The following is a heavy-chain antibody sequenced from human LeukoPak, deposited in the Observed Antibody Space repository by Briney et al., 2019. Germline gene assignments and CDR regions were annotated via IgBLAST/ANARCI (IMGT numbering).Heavy chain of an antibody. J-gene: IGHJ4*02. CDR3: ARDGTIFGVVPYYFDY. D-gene: IGHD3-3*01. CDR2: IKQDGSGK. V-gene: IGHV3-7*01. CDR1: GFTFSSYW. Sequence: GSLRLSCAASGFTFSSYWMSWVRQAPGKGLEWVANIKQDGSGKYYVDSVKGRFTISRDNAKNLLYLQMNSLRAEDTAVYYCARDGTIFGVVPYYFDYWGQGTLVTVSS.